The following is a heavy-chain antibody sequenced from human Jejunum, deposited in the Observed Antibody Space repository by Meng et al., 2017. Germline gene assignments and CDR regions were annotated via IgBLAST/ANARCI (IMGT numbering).Heavy chain of an antibody. Sequence: GESLKISCAASGFSFSTYTMNWLRQAPGKGLEWVSSISGDSTYIYYTDSVKGRFTISRDNAKNSLYLQMNSLRAEDSAVYYCARDPSTMPAAVNWFDPWGHGTLVTV. V-gene: IGHV3-21*01. CDR2: ISGDSTYI. CDR1: GFSFSTYT. D-gene: IGHD6-13*01. CDR3: ARDPSTMPAAVNWFDP. J-gene: IGHJ5*02.